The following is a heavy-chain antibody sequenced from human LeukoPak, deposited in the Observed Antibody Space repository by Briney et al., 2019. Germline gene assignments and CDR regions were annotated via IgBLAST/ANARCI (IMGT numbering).Heavy chain of an antibody. Sequence: ASVKLSCKASGYTFTSYGISWVRQAPGQGLEWMGWISAYNGNTNYAQKLQGRVTMTTDTSTSTAYMELRSLRSDDTAVYYCARNILVFVGCTLFYSSGCHSYFDYWGQGTLVTVSS. CDR2: ISAYNGNT. V-gene: IGHV1-18*01. D-gene: IGHD6-19*01. J-gene: IGHJ4*02. CDR1: GYTFTSYG. CDR3: ARNILVFVGCTLFYSSGCHSYFDY.